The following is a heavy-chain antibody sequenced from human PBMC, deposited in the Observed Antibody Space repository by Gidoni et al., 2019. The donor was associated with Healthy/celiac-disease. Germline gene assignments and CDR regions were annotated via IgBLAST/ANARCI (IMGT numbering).Heavy chain of an antibody. CDR3: ARGSHYYYDSSGYSDYYYGMDV. D-gene: IGHD3-22*01. V-gene: IGHV1-69*01. J-gene: IGHJ6*02. Sequence: QVQLVQSGAEVKKPGSSVKVSCKASGGTFSSYAISWVRQAPGQGLEWMGGIIPIFGTANYAQKFQGRVTITADESTSTAYMELSSLRSEDTAVYYCARGSHYYYDSSGYSDYYYGMDVWGQGTTVTVSS. CDR1: GGTFSSYA. CDR2: IIPIFGTA.